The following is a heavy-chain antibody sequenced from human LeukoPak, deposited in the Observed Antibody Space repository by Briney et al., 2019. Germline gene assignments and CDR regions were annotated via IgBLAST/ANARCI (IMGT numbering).Heavy chain of an antibody. D-gene: IGHD2-15*01. CDR1: GGTFSSYA. V-gene: IGHV1-69*05. CDR3: ARKSMGYCSGGSCYSDAFDI. J-gene: IGHJ3*02. Sequence: SVKVSCKASGGTFSSYAISWVRQAPGQGLEWMGGIIPIFGTANYAQKFQGRVTMTRDTSISTAYMELSRLRSDDTAVYYCARKSMGYCSGGSCYSDAFDIWGQGTMVTVSS. CDR2: IIPIFGTA.